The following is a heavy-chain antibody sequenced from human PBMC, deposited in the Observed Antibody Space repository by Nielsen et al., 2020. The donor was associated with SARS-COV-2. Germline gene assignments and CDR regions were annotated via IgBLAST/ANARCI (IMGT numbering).Heavy chain of an antibody. D-gene: IGHD4-11*01. Sequence: SETLSLTCAISGYSVSSSSAAWNWISQSPSRGLEWLGRTYYRSKWYNDYAVSVKSRITINPDTSKNQFSLHLNSVTPEGTAVYYCARARGAYGNYYYYYYTDVWGKGTTVTVSS. CDR2: TYYRSKWYN. CDR3: ARARGAYGNYYYYYYTDV. V-gene: IGHV6-1*01. J-gene: IGHJ6*03. CDR1: GYSVSSSSAA.